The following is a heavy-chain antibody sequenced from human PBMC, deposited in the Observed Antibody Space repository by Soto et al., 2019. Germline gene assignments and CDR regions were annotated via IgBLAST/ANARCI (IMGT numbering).Heavy chain of an antibody. Sequence: SWVRQAAGKGLEWVANIKQDGSEKYYVDSVKGRFTISRDNAKNSLYLQMNSLRAEDTAVYYCARDTRSVGEPSWVGYYYYMDVWGKGTTVTVYS. J-gene: IGHJ6*03. CDR3: ARDTRSVGEPSWVGYYYYMDV. D-gene: IGHD1-26*01. V-gene: IGHV3-7*01. CDR2: IKQDGSEK.